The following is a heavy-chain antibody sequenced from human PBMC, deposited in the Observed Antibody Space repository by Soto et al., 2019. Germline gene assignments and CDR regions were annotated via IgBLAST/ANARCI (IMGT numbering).Heavy chain of an antibody. CDR2: ISAYNGNT. J-gene: IGHJ6*02. V-gene: IGHV1-18*01. CDR1: GYTFTSYG. D-gene: IGHD3-9*01. Sequence: ASVKVSCKASGYTFTSYGISWVRQAPGQGLEWMGWISAYNGNTNYAQKLQGRVTMTTDTSTSTAYRELRSLRSDDTAVYYCARAGDILTGYHYYYGMDVWGQGTTVTVSS. CDR3: ARAGDILTGYHYYYGMDV.